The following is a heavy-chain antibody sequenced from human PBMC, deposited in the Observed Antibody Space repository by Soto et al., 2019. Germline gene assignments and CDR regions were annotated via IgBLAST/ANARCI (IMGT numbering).Heavy chain of an antibody. CDR3: AREPYDYDRSGHFDY. D-gene: IGHD3-22*01. Sequence: QVQLQESGPGLVKPSETLSLTCSVSGGSVSSGVYYWSWIRQPPGKGLEWIGFIYSSGSTNYNPSLKSRVTISVDTSKNQFSLKLSSVTAADTAVYYCAREPYDYDRSGHFDYWGQGTLVTVSS. CDR1: GGSVSSGVYY. J-gene: IGHJ4*02. V-gene: IGHV4-61*08. CDR2: IYSSGST.